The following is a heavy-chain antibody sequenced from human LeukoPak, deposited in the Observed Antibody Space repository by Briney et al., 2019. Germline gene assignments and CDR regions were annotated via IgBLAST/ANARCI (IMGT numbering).Heavy chain of an antibody. CDR3: ARGYYYGSGSYWGFDH. Sequence: PGGSLRLSCAASGFTFSTYDMHWVRQVTGKGLEWVSGIGTAGDTYYPASVKGRFTISRENAKNSLYLQMNSLRAGDTAVYYCARGYYYGSGSYWGFDHWGQETLVTVSS. CDR2: IGTAGDT. CDR1: GFTFSTYD. J-gene: IGHJ4*02. D-gene: IGHD3-10*01. V-gene: IGHV3-13*04.